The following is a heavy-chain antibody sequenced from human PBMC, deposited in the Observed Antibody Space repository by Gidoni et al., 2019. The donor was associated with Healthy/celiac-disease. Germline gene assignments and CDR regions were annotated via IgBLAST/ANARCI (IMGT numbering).Heavy chain of an antibody. D-gene: IGHD2-15*01. Sequence: QVQLQQWGAGLLKPSETLSLTCAVDGGSFSGYYWSWISQPPGKGLEWIGEINDSGRTNYTPSLKSRVTISVDTSKNQFSLKLSAVTAADTAVYYCARERWFYCSGGSCYRAHYGMDVWGQGTTVTVSS. CDR1: GGSFSGYY. V-gene: IGHV4-34*01. CDR2: INDSGRT. CDR3: ARERWFYCSGGSCYRAHYGMDV. J-gene: IGHJ6*02.